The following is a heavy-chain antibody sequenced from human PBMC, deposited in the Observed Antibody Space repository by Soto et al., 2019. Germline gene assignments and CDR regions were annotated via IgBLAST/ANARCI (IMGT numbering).Heavy chain of an antibody. J-gene: IGHJ4*02. V-gene: IGHV1-2*02. CDR2: IDPKSGGT. CDR1: GPTFIAYY. CDR3: ARVSVDVPE. D-gene: IGHD5-12*01. Sequence: QLVQSRAEVKKPGASVRVSCKTSGPTFIAYYIHWVRQAPGQGLEWMGWIDPKSGGTTYEQKFLGRVTMTRDTSINTAYMDLNRLTSDDTALYYCARVSVDVPEWGQGTLITVSS.